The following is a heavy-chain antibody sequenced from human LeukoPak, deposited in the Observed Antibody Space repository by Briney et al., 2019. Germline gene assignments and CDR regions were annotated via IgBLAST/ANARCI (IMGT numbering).Heavy chain of an antibody. CDR1: GFTFSSYG. J-gene: IGHJ4*02. V-gene: IGHV3-30*03. D-gene: IGHD6-13*01. CDR2: ISYDGRNK. CDR3: ARAKMTTAGGVFDY. Sequence: GGSLRLSCAASGFTFSSYGMHWVRQAPGKGLEWVAGISYDGRNKEYVDSVKGRFTISRDNSKNTLYLQMNSLRAEDTAVYYCARAKMTTAGGVFDYWGQGTLVTVSS.